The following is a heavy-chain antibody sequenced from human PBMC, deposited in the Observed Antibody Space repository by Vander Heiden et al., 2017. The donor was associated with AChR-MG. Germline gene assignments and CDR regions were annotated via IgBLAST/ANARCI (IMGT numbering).Heavy chain of an antibody. J-gene: IGHJ6*02. D-gene: IGHD3-16*02. V-gene: IGHV4-59*01. CDR2: SYYSGST. Sequence: QVQLQESGPGLVTPSETLSLTCTVSGGSISSYYWSWIRQPPGKGLEWIGYSYYSGSTNYNPSLKSRVTISVDTSKNQFSLKLSSVTAADTAVYYCARGGDWAITFGGVIDPYYYYGMDVWGQGTTVTVSS. CDR1: GGSISSYY. CDR3: ARGGDWAITFGGVIDPYYYYGMDV.